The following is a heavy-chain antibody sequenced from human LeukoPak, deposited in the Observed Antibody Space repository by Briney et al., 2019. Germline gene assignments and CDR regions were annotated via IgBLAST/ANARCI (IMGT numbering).Heavy chain of an antibody. CDR2: IYTSGST. Sequence: SETLSLTCTVSGDPISGSSNYQWSWIRQPAGKGLEWIGRIYTSGSTNYNPSLKSRVTMSVDTSKNQFSLKLSSVTAADTAVYYCARGYPRAPPVGFDIWGQGTMVTVSS. D-gene: IGHD1-1*01. V-gene: IGHV4-4*07. J-gene: IGHJ3*02. CDR3: ARGYPRAPPVGFDI. CDR1: GDPISGSSNYQ.